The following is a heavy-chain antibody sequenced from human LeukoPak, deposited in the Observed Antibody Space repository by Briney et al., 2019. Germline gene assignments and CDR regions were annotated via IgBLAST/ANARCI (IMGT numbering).Heavy chain of an antibody. J-gene: IGHJ1*01. D-gene: IGHD6-13*01. Sequence: ASVKVSCKASGYTFSNYDITWVRQAPGQGLEWMGWISAYNGNTNYAQKLQGRVTMTTDTSTSTAYMELRSLRSDDTAVYYCARDSSSWSHAEYFQHWGQGTLVTVSS. V-gene: IGHV1-18*01. CDR1: GYTFSNYD. CDR3: ARDSSSWSHAEYFQH. CDR2: ISAYNGNT.